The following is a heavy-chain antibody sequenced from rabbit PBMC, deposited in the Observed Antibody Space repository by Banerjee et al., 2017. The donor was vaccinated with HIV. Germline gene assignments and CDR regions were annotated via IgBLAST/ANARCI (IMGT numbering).Heavy chain of an antibody. CDR1: GFSLSSYA. D-gene: IGHD7-1*01. CDR3: ARSGYAGYGFNL. V-gene: IGHV1S45*01. J-gene: IGHJ4*01. CDR2: IYAGSSGST. Sequence: QEQLVESGGDLVKPEGSLKLSCKASGFSLSSYAMSWVRQAPGKGLEWIACIYAGSSGSTYYASWAKGRFTISKTSSTTVTLQMTSLTAADTATYFCARSGYAGYGFNLWGQGTLVTVS.